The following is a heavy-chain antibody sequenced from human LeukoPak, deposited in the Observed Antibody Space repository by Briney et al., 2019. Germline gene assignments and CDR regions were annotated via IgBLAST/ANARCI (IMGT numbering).Heavy chain of an antibody. V-gene: IGHV4-4*02. CDR2: ISDGGST. CDR3: VRNFDN. Sequence: PSGTLSLTCAVSGASINNINWWSWVRQSPGKGLEWIGEISDGGSTQYNPSLMSRVMMSIDKSKNQFSLRLTSVTAADTALYYCVRNFDNWGRGALVTVSS. D-gene: IGHD1-14*01. CDR1: GASINNINW. J-gene: IGHJ4*02.